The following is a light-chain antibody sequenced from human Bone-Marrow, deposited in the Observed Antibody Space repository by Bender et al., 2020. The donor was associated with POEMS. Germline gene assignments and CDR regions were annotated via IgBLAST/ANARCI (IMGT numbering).Light chain of an antibody. CDR2: DVT. CDR3: SSYTYFSTYV. CDR1: SSDVGGFDY. J-gene: IGLJ1*01. V-gene: IGLV2-14*01. Sequence: HSALTQPASVSGSPGQSITISCTGTSSDVGGFDYVSWYQQHPGKAPKLMIFDVTNRPSGVSKRFSGSKSGNTASLTISGLQAEGEADYYCSSYTYFSTYVFGTGTKVTVL.